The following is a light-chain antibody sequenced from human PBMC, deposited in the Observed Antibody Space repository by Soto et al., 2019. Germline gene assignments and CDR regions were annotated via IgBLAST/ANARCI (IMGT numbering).Light chain of an antibody. V-gene: IGLV2-8*01. CDR1: SSDVGGYNY. CDR3: SSYAGSSNF. CDR2: EVN. Sequence: QSALTQPPSASGSPGQSVAISCTGTSSDVGGYNYVSWYQQHPGKAPKLMIYEVNKRPSGVPDRFSGSKSGNTASLNVSGLQAEDEADYYCSSYAGSSNFFGTGTKLTVL. J-gene: IGLJ1*01.